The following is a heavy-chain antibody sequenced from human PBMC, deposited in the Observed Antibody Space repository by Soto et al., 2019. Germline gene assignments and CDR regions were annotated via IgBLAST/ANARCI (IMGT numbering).Heavy chain of an antibody. CDR1: GFTFSSYD. V-gene: IGHV3-13*01. J-gene: IGHJ4*02. Sequence: EVQLVESGGGLVQPGGSLRLSCAASGFTFSSYDMHWVRQATGKGLEWVSAIGTAGDTYYPGSVKGRFTISRENAKNSLYLQMNSLRAGDTAVYYCARATPYAPRYFDYWGQGALVTDSS. CDR3: ARATPYAPRYFDY. CDR2: IGTAGDT.